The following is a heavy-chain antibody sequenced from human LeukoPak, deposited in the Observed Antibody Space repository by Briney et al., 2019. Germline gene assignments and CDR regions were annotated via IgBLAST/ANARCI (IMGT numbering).Heavy chain of an antibody. CDR3: AAEGRPTVVTFRKGAVDL. CDR2: IVVGSGNT. V-gene: IGHV1-58*01. D-gene: IGHD4-23*01. CDR1: GFTFTSSA. Sequence: SVRVSCKASGFTFTSSAVQWVRQARGQRLEWIGWIVVGSGNTNYAQKFQERVTITRDMSTSTVYMGLSSLRSEDTPVYYCAAEGRPTVVTFRKGAVDLWGQGTMVTVSS. J-gene: IGHJ3*01.